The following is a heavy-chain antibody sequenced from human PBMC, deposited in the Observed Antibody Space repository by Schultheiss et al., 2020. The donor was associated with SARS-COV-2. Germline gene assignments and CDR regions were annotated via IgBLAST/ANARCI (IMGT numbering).Heavy chain of an antibody. CDR1: GYSFTSYW. CDR2: IYPGDSDT. CDR3: ARCHYDSSGRIFDY. Sequence: GGSLRLSCKGSGYSFTSYWIGWVRQMPGKGLEWMGIIYPGDSDTRYSPSFQGQVTISADKSISTAYLQWSSLKASDTAMYYCARCHYDSSGRIFDYWGQGTLVNVSS. J-gene: IGHJ4*02. D-gene: IGHD3-22*01. V-gene: IGHV5-51*01.